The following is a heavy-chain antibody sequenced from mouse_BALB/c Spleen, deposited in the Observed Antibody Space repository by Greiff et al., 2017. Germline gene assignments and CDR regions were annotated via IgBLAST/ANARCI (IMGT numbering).Heavy chain of an antibody. D-gene: IGHD1-1*01. J-gene: IGHJ2*01. CDR3: AYIYGSSSH. V-gene: IGHV5-6-3*01. CDR2: INSNGGST. Sequence: EVKLMESGGGLVQPGGSLKLSCAASGFTFSSYGMSWVRQTPDKRLELVATINSNGGSTYYPDSVKGRFTISRDNAKNTLYLQMSSLKSEDTSMYYCAYIYGSSSHWGQGTTLTVSS. CDR1: GFTFSSYG.